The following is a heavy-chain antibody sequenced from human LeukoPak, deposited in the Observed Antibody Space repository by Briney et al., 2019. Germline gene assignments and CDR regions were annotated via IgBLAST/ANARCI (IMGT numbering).Heavy chain of an antibody. Sequence: ASVKVSCKASGYTFTGYYMHWVRQAPGQGLEWMGWINPNSGGTNYAQKFQGRVTMTRDTSISTAYMELSRLRSDDTAVYYCARDLGSSGDLNGAFDIWGQGKMVTVSS. D-gene: IGHD3-22*01. CDR2: INPNSGGT. V-gene: IGHV1-2*02. CDR3: ARDLGSSGDLNGAFDI. CDR1: GYTFTGYY. J-gene: IGHJ3*02.